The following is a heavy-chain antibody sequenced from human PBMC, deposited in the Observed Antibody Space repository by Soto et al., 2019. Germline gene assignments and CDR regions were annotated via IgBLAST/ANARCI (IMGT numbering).Heavy chain of an antibody. CDR2: IWYDGSNK. CDR3: ARGHCSGGSCYGVGFWAYFDY. J-gene: IGHJ4*02. D-gene: IGHD2-15*01. CDR1: GFTFSSYG. Sequence: QVQLVESGGGVVQPGRSLRLSCAASGFTFSSYGMHWVRQAPGKGLEWVAVIWYDGSNKYYADSVKGRFTISRDNSKNTLYLQMNILRAEDTAVYYCARGHCSGGSCYGVGFWAYFDYWGQGTLVTVSS. V-gene: IGHV3-33*01.